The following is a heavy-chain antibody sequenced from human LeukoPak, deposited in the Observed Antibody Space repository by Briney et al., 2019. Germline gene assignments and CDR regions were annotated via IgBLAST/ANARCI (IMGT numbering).Heavy chain of an antibody. Sequence: GGSLRLSCAASGLTFDDYAMHWVRQAPGKGLEWVSLISGDGDRTYYADSIKGRFTISRDNSRNSLYLQMNSLRSEDTALYYCAKDIRERGYAAFWGQGTLVIVSS. V-gene: IGHV3-43*02. J-gene: IGHJ4*02. CDR1: GLTFDDYA. D-gene: IGHD3-22*01. CDR3: AKDIRERGYAAF. CDR2: ISGDGDRT.